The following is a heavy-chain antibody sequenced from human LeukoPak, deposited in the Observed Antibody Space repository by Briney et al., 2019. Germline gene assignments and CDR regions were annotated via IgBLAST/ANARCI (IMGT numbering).Heavy chain of an antibody. D-gene: IGHD5-12*01. V-gene: IGHV3-23*01. Sequence: GGSLRLSCTASGFNFSSFAMSWVRQAPGKGLEWVSAISAAGRSAYYADSLKGRIPISRDNSKNTVFLQMGNLAAEDTALYYCAKDRGTITSLLVIGVPGPAHLFDWWGQGALVTVSS. CDR2: ISAAGRSA. J-gene: IGHJ4*02. CDR1: GFNFSSFA. CDR3: AKDRGTITSLLVIGVPGPAHLFDW.